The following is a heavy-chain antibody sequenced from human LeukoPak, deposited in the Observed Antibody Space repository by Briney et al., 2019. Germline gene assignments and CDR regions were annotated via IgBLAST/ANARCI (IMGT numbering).Heavy chain of an antibody. V-gene: IGHV4-61*02. Sequence: PSETLSLTCTVSGGSINSGSYYWSWIRQPAGKGLEWIGRISTSGSTNYNPSLKSRVTMSVDTSKNQFSLMLSSVTAPDTAMYYCTRDSSGYDWFYDYWGQGTLVTVSS. D-gene: IGHD5-12*01. CDR3: TRDSSGYDWFYDY. CDR1: GGSINSGSYY. CDR2: ISTSGST. J-gene: IGHJ4*02.